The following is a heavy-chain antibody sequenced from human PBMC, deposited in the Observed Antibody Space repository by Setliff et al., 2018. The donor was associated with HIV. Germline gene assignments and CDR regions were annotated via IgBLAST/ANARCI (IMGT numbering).Heavy chain of an antibody. J-gene: IGHJ1*01. CDR3: ARGAGNPHWYYDTWSGPSSGYFQH. CDR2: TNPNSGGT. Sequence: GASVKVSCKASGGTFSSYAISWVRQAPRQGLEWRGWTNPNSGGTNYAQKFQGRVTMTRDTSISTAYLDLSRLRSDDTAVYYCARGAGNPHWYYDTWSGPSSGYFQHWGQGTLVTVSS. CDR1: GGTFSSYA. D-gene: IGHD3-3*01. V-gene: IGHV1-2*02.